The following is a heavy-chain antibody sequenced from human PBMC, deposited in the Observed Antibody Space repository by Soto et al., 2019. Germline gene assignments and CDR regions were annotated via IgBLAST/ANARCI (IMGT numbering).Heavy chain of an antibody. V-gene: IGHV1-46*03. CDR1: GDTFTSYY. CDR2: INPSGGST. Sequence: GASVKVSCKASGDTFTSYYMHWVRQAPGQGLEWMGIINPSGGSTSYAQKFQGRVTMTRDTSTSTVYMELSSLRSEDTAVYYCARDRGVEAVRPGEGAFDIWGQGTMVTVSS. CDR3: ARDRGVEAVRPGEGAFDI. D-gene: IGHD6-6*01. J-gene: IGHJ3*02.